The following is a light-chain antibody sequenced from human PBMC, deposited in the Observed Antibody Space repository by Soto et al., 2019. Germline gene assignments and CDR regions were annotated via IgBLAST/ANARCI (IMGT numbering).Light chain of an antibody. Sequence: QSALTQPASVSGSPGQSITISCTGTDSDVGAYNYVSWYQQHPGKAPKLMISEVSNRPSGVSNRSSGSKSGNTASLTISGLQAEDESDYYCSSYASGNTYVFGSGTKVTVL. V-gene: IGLV2-14*01. CDR2: EVS. CDR3: SSYASGNTYV. J-gene: IGLJ1*01. CDR1: DSDVGAYNY.